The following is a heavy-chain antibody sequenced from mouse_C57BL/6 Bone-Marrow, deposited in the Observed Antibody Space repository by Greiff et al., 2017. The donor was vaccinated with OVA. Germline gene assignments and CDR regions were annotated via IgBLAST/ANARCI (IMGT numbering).Heavy chain of an antibody. V-gene: IGHV2-9-1*01. CDR1: GFSLTSYA. J-gene: IGHJ4*01. Sequence: QVQLKESGPGLVAPSQSLSITCTVSGFSLTSYAISWVRQPPGKGLEWLGVIWTGGGTNYNSALKSRLSISKDNSKSQVFLKMNSLQTDDTARYYCASSPVITTVVAYPSYAMDYWGQGTSVTVSS. CDR2: IWTGGGT. D-gene: IGHD1-1*01. CDR3: ASSPVITTVVAYPSYAMDY.